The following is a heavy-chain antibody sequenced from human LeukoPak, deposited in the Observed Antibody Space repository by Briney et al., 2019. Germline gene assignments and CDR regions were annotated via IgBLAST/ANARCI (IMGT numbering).Heavy chain of an antibody. J-gene: IGHJ4*02. V-gene: IGHV1-46*01. CDR1: GYTFTSYY. D-gene: IGHD2-15*01. Sequence: ASVKVSCKASGYTFTSYYMHWVRQAPGQGLEWMGIINPSGGSTSYAHKFQGRVTMTRDTSTSTVYMELSSLRPEDTAVYYCARGTDIVVVVAATPDLDYWGQGTLVTVSS. CDR2: INPSGGST. CDR3: ARGTDIVVVVAATPDLDY.